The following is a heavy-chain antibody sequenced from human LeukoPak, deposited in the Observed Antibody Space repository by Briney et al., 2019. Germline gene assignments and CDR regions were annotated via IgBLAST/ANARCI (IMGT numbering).Heavy chain of an antibody. CDR2: IYPGDSDT. D-gene: IGHD3-10*01. Sequence: GESLKISCKGSGYSFTSDWVGWVRQMPGKGLEWMGIIYPGDSDTRYSPSFQGQVTISADKSISTAYLQWSSLKASDTAMYYCARSRITMVRGVIFGCWFDPWGQGTLVTVSS. CDR3: ARSRITMVRGVIFGCWFDP. V-gene: IGHV5-51*01. J-gene: IGHJ5*02. CDR1: GYSFTSDW.